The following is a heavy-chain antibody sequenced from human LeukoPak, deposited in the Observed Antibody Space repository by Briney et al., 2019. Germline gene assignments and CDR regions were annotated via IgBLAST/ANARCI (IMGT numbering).Heavy chain of an antibody. J-gene: IGHJ6*02. Sequence: ASVKVSCKASGYTFTGYYMHWVRQAPGQGLEWMGWINPNSGGTNYAQKFQGWVTMTRDTSISTAYMELSRLRSDDTAVYYCAVTGDGYYYGMDVWGQGTTVTVSS. CDR1: GYTFTGYY. V-gene: IGHV1-2*04. CDR3: AVTGDGYYYGMDV. D-gene: IGHD7-27*01. CDR2: INPNSGGT.